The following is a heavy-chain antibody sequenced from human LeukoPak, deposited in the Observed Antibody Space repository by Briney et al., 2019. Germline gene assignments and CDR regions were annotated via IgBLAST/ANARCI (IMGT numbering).Heavy chain of an antibody. D-gene: IGHD2-15*01. Sequence: GGSLRLSCAASGFTFSSYAMNWVRQAPGKGLEWVSAICSNDNNTYYANSVKGRFTISRDNSKNTLSLQLNSLRAEDTAVYYCAKGTSSSCYSAPNYWGQGTLVTVSS. CDR2: ICSNDNNT. V-gene: IGHV3-23*01. J-gene: IGHJ4*02. CDR3: AKGTSSSCYSAPNY. CDR1: GFTFSSYA.